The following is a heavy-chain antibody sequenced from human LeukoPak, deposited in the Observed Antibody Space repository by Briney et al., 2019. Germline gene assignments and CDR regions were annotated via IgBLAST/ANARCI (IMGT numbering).Heavy chain of an antibody. D-gene: IGHD3-22*01. CDR1: GFTVSNNY. Sequence: GGSLRLSCAASGFTVSNNYMSWVRQAPGKGLEWVSIIYSGGSPYYADSVKGRFTISRDNSKNTLYLQMNSLRAEDTAVYYCAREKYYYDSGGYYPDYWGQGTLVTVSS. V-gene: IGHV3-53*01. J-gene: IGHJ4*02. CDR3: AREKYYYDSGGYYPDY. CDR2: IYSGGSP.